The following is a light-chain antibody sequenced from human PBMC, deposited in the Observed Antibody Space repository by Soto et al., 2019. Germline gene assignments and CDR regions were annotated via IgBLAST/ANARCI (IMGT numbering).Light chain of an antibody. Sequence: EIVLTQSPATLSLSPGERATLSCRASQSVSSYLAWYQQKPGQAPMLLIYDALNRATGIPARFSGSGSGTDFTLTISSLEPEDFALYYCQQRSNWSITFGQGTRLEIK. CDR3: QQRSNWSIT. CDR2: DAL. V-gene: IGKV3-11*01. J-gene: IGKJ5*01. CDR1: QSVSSY.